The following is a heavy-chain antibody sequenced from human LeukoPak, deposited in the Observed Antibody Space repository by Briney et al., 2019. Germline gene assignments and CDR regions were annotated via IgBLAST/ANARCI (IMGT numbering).Heavy chain of an antibody. V-gene: IGHV4-38-2*01. J-gene: IGHJ4*02. Sequence: SETLSLTCAVSGYSISSGYYWGWIRQPPGKGLEWIGSIYHSGSTYYNPSLKSRVTISVDTSKNQFSLKLSSVTAADTAVYYCARQTRRYDSSGYRYFDYWGQGTLVTVSS. D-gene: IGHD3-22*01. CDR2: IYHSGST. CDR1: GYSISSGYY. CDR3: ARQTRRYDSSGYRYFDY.